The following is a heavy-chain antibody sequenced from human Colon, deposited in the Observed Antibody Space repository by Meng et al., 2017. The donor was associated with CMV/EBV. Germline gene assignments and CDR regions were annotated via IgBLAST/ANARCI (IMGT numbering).Heavy chain of an antibody. CDR1: GLTFGSST. CDR2: INSYAYNI. V-gene: IGHV3-21*01. Sequence: GESLKISCRVSGLTFGSSTMSWVRQAPGKGLEWVASINSYAYNIGYADSVKGRFTISRDNAKNSLYLQMNSLGAEDTAVYFCVREIRRAWFDPWGQGTLVTVSS. CDR3: VREIRRAWFDP. J-gene: IGHJ5*02.